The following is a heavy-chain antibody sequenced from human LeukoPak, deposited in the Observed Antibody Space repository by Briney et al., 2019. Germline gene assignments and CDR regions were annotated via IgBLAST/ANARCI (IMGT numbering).Heavy chain of an antibody. Sequence: GRSLRLSCAASGFTFSSYAMHWVRQAPGKGLEWVAVISYDGSNKYYADSVKGRFTISRDNSKNTLYLQMNSLRAEDSAVNYCAKGVYEGDYWGQGTLVTVSS. CDR1: GFTFSSYA. V-gene: IGHV3-30*04. D-gene: IGHD3-16*01. CDR3: AKGVYEGDY. J-gene: IGHJ4*02. CDR2: ISYDGSNK.